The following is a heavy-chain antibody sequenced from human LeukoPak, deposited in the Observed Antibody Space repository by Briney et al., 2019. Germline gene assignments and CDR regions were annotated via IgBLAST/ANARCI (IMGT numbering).Heavy chain of an antibody. D-gene: IGHD1-26*01. V-gene: IGHV3-23*01. CDR3: VKDYQVGNSPAFGDY. J-gene: IGHJ4*02. CDR1: GFTFSSYA. Sequence: GGSLRLSCAASGFTFSSYAMSWVRQAPGKGLEWVSAISGSGGSTYYADSVKGRFTISRDNSRNTMYLQMNSLRVEDTAVYYCVKDYQVGNSPAFGDYWGQGTLVTISS. CDR2: ISGSGGST.